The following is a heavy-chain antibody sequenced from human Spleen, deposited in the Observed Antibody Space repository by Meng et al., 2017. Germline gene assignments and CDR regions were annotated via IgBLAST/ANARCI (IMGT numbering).Heavy chain of an antibody. D-gene: IGHD4-17*01. V-gene: IGHV4-59*01. CDR3: ARGPLGTVTTHHFDY. CDR2: INDSGNT. Sequence: GSLRLSCTVSGGSISSYYWSWIRQPPGKGLEWIGYINDSGNTNYNPSLKSRVTISVDTSKRQFSLTLSSVTAADTAVYYCARGPLGTVTTHHFDYWGQGTLVTVSS. CDR1: GGSISSYY. J-gene: IGHJ4*02.